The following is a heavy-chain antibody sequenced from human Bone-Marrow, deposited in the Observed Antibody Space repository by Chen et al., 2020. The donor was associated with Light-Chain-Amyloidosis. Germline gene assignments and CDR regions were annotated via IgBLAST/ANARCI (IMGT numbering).Heavy chain of an antibody. D-gene: IGHD5-12*01. V-gene: IGHV5-51*01. J-gene: IGHJ4*02. Sequence: EVQLEQSGPEVKKRGEALKNSCKGSGYTFPNNWVGWVRQMPGKGLEWMGVIYPDDSDARHSPSFEGQVTISADKSITTAYLQWRSLKASDTAMYYCARRRDGYNFDYWGQGTLVTVSS. CDR1: GYTFPNNW. CDR3: ARRRDGYNFDY. CDR2: IYPDDSDA.